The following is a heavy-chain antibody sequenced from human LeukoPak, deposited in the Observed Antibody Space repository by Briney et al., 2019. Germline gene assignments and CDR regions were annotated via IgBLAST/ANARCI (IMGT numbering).Heavy chain of an antibody. CDR1: GGSFSGYY. CDR2: INHSGST. CDR3: ARQSPLDCSGGSCYPSPFRYYYGMDV. Sequence: SETLSLTCAVYGGSFSGYYWSWLRQLPGKGLEWIGEINHSGSTNYNPSLKSRVTISVDTSKNQFSLKLSSVTAADTAVYYCARQSPLDCSGGSCYPSPFRYYYGMDVWGKGTTVTVSS. D-gene: IGHD2-15*01. J-gene: IGHJ6*04. V-gene: IGHV4-34*01.